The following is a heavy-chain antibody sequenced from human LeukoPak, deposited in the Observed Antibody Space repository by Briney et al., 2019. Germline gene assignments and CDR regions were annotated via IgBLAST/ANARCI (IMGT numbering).Heavy chain of an antibody. D-gene: IGHD2-15*01. CDR2: IWYDGSNK. V-gene: IGHV3-33*01. J-gene: IGHJ6*02. Sequence: GMSLRLSCAASGFTFRNYGMHWVRQAPGKGLEWVAIIWYDGSNKYYADSVKGRFTVSRDNSKNTLYLQMNSLRAEDTAVYYCARDSWGPIYYYYYGMDVWGQGTTVTVSS. CDR1: GFTFRNYG. CDR3: ARDSWGPIYYYYYGMDV.